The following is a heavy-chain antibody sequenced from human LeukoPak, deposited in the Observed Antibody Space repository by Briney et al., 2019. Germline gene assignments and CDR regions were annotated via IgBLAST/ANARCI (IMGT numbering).Heavy chain of an antibody. CDR3: ARDEMYGSGSYAYFDY. J-gene: IGHJ4*02. Sequence: GGSLRLSCAASGFTFTSYGMNWVRQAPGKGLEWVSSISNTGGYIYYADSVKGRFTISRDNAKNSLYLQLNSLRAEDTAVYFCARDEMYGSGSYAYFDYWGQGTLVTVSS. CDR2: ISNTGGYI. D-gene: IGHD3-10*01. CDR1: GFTFTSYG. V-gene: IGHV3-21*01.